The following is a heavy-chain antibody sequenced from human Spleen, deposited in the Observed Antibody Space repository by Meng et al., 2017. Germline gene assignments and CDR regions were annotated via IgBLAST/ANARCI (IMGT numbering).Heavy chain of an antibody. D-gene: IGHD3-22*01. CDR3: TTDLGYYDSSGLGFDY. Sequence: GSLRLSCTLSGGSISSSSYYWGWIRQPPGKGLEWIGSIYYSGSIYYNPSLKSRVTISVDTSKNQFSLMLSSVTAADTAVYYCTTDLGYYDSSGLGFDYWGQGTLVTGSS. J-gene: IGHJ4*02. V-gene: IGHV4-39*07. CDR1: GGSISSSSYY. CDR2: IYYSGSI.